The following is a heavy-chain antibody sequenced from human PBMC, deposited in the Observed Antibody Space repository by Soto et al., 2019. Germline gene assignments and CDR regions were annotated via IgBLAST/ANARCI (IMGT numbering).Heavy chain of an antibody. CDR3: AREAPYCTSATCPKFYDMDV. D-gene: IGHD2-2*01. J-gene: IGHJ6*02. CDR2: IIPTLNSP. CDR1: GGTFGSYA. V-gene: IGHV1-69*01. Sequence: QVQLVQSGAEVKKPGSAVKVSCKASGGTFGSYAITWVRRAPGQGLEWVGGIIPTLNSPADAQKFRARVVITADEITITAYMALNSLGIDDTVVYYGAREAPYCTSATCPKFYDMDVWGHGTTVTV.